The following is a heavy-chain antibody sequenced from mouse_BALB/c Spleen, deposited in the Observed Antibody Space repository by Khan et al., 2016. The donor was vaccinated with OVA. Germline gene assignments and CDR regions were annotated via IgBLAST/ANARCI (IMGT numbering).Heavy chain of an antibody. CDR1: GFSLSRYS. Sequence: QVQLKESGPGLVAPSQSLSITCTVSGFSLSRYSVHWVRQPPGKGLEWLGIMWIGGSTDYNSALKSRLSISKDNSKSQVFLKMNSMQTDDTAMYYCARNGDGGSYWYFDVWGAGTTVTVSS. V-gene: IGHV2-6-4*01. J-gene: IGHJ1*01. D-gene: IGHD3-3*01. CDR2: MWIGGST. CDR3: ARNGDGGSYWYFDV.